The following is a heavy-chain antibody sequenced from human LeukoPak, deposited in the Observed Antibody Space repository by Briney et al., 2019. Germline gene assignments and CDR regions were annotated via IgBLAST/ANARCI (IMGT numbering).Heavy chain of an antibody. V-gene: IGHV3-53*01. CDR3: ARVGDHFHWYLDL. J-gene: IGHJ2*01. CDR2: LYSGSST. D-gene: IGHD3-3*02. Sequence: GGSLRLSCAASGFTVSTNYMNWVRQAPGKGLEWDSILYSGSSTSYADSVEGRFIVSRDSSKNTLSLQMNDLRAEDTAVYYCARVGDHFHWYLDLWGRGTLVTVSS. CDR1: GFTVSTNY.